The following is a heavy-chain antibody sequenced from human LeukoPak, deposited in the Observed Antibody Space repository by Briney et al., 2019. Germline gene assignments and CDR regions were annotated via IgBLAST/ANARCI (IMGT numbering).Heavy chain of an antibody. CDR2: IYYSGST. CDR1: GGSISSYY. J-gene: IGHJ3*02. D-gene: IGHD4-17*01. V-gene: IGHV4-59*01. CDR3: ARAEDYGDYSSRAFDI. Sequence: SETLSLTCTVSGGSISSYYWSWIRQPPEKGLEWIGYIYYSGSTNYNPSLKSRVTIAVDTSKNQFSLKLSSVTAADTAVYYCARAEDYGDYSSRAFDIWGQGTMVTVSS.